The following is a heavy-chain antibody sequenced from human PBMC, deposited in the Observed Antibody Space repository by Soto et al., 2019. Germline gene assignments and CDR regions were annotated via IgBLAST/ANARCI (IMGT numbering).Heavy chain of an antibody. CDR1: GFTFSSYE. CDR3: ARDQYDFWSGYRYNWFDP. D-gene: IGHD3-3*01. V-gene: IGHV3-48*03. Sequence: PGGSLRLSCAASGFTFSSYEMNWVRQAPGKGLEWVSYISSSGSTIYYADSVKGRFTISRDNAKNSLYLQMNSLRAEDTAVYYCARDQYDFWSGYRYNWFDPWGQGTLVTVSS. CDR2: ISSSGSTI. J-gene: IGHJ5*02.